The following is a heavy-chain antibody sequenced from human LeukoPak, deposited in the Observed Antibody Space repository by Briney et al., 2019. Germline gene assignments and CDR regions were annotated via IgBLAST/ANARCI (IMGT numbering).Heavy chain of an antibody. Sequence: ASVKVSCKASGGPFSRLAFSWVRQAPGQGLGWMGGIIPVYGTPNYAQSFQGRVTITTDDSTSTGYMELSSLTSEDTAIYYCARDSSGYPVGYFEHWGQGTLVTVSS. CDR2: IIPVYGTP. CDR3: ARDSSGYPVGYFEH. CDR1: GGPFSRLA. D-gene: IGHD3-22*01. V-gene: IGHV1-69*05. J-gene: IGHJ1*01.